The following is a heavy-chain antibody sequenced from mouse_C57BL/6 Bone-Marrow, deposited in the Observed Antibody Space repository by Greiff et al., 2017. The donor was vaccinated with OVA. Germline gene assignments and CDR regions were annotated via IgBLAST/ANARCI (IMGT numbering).Heavy chain of an antibody. CDR2: ISNGGGST. J-gene: IGHJ2*01. CDR3: ARQSSILYYFDY. Sequence: EVKLVESGGGLVQPGGSLKLSCAASGFTFSDYYMYWVRQTPEKRLEWVAYISNGGGSTYYPDTVKGRFTISRDNAKNTLYLQMSRLKSEDTAMYYCARQSSILYYFDYWGQGTTLTVSS. V-gene: IGHV5-12*01. CDR1: GFTFSDYY. D-gene: IGHD1-1*01.